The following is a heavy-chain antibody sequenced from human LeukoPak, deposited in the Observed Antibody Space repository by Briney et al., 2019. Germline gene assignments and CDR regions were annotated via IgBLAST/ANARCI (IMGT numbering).Heavy chain of an antibody. CDR1: GSTFTIK. Sequence: ASVKVSCKAAGSTFTIKIYTGCRQPTDQGLEWMGWMNPNSGNTGYAQKFQGRVTMTRNTSISTAYMELSSLRSEDTAVYYCARGGQQLESSHFDYWGQGTLVTVSS. J-gene: IGHJ4*02. CDR2: MNPNSGNT. V-gene: IGHV1-8*01. D-gene: IGHD6-13*01. CDR3: ARGGQQLESSHFDY.